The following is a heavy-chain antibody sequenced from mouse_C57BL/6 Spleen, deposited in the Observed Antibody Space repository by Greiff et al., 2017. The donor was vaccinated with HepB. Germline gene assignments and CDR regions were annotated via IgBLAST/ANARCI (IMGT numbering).Heavy chain of an antibody. D-gene: IGHD2-4*01. Sequence: VMLVESGAELVKPGASVKISCKASGYAFSSYWMNWVKQRPGKGLEWIGQIYPGDGDTNYNGKFKGKATLTADKSSSTAYMQLSSLTSEDSAVYFCVSGIYYDYDDYAMDYWGQGTSVTVSS. CDR3: VSGIYYDYDDYAMDY. V-gene: IGHV1-80*01. J-gene: IGHJ4*01. CDR2: IYPGDGDT. CDR1: GYAFSSYW.